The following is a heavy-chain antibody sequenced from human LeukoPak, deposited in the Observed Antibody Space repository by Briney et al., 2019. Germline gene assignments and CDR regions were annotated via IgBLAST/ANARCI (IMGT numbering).Heavy chain of an antibody. D-gene: IGHD2-21*01. V-gene: IGHV1-18*01. CDR2: ISAYNGNT. Sequence: ASVKVSCKASGYTFTIYGITWVRQAPGQGLEWMGWISAYNGNTDYAQKLQGRVTMTTDTSTSTAYMELSRLRSDDTAVYYCAREISETYYAFDIWGQGTMVTVSS. CDR3: AREISETYYAFDI. CDR1: GYTFTIYG. J-gene: IGHJ3*02.